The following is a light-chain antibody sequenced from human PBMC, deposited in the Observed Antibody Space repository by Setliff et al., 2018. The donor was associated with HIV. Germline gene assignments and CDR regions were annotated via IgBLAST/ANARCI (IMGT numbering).Light chain of an antibody. CDR1: SSDFGGYNY. J-gene: IGLJ1*01. V-gene: IGLV2-14*03. Sequence: QSVLTQPASVSGSPGHSITISCTGTSSDFGGYNYVSWYQQHPGKAPKLMISDVSNGPSGVSNRFSGSKSGNTASLTISGLQAEDEADYYCSSYTSSTPLYVFGTGTKVTVL. CDR3: SSYTSSTPLYV. CDR2: DVS.